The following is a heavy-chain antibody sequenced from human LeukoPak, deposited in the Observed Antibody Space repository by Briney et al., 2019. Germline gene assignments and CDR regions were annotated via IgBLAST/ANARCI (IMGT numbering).Heavy chain of an antibody. CDR3: ARLEQWLVTFDY. D-gene: IGHD6-19*01. CDR1: GYTFTGYY. V-gene: IGHV1-2*02. J-gene: IGHJ4*02. Sequence: ASVKVSCKASGYTFTGYYMHWVRQAPGQGLEWMGWINPNSGGTNYAQKFQGRVTMTRDTSISTAYMELSRLRSDDTAVYYCARLEQWLVTFDYWGQGTLVTVSS. CDR2: INPNSGGT.